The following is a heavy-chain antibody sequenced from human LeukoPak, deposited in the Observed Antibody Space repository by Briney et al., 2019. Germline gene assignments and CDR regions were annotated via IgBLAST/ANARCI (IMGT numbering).Heavy chain of an antibody. CDR1: GFIFSGSA. J-gene: IGHJ4*02. Sequence: GESLKLSCAASGFIFSGSAIRWVRQASGKGLEWVGRIRGSGSSYATAYAASVNGRFTISRDDSKNTAYLQMNSLKTEDTAVYYCTRLPTCSSSTCPFDYWGQGTLVTVSS. CDR2: IRGSGSSYAT. V-gene: IGHV3-73*01. CDR3: TRLPTCSSSTCPFDY. D-gene: IGHD2-2*01.